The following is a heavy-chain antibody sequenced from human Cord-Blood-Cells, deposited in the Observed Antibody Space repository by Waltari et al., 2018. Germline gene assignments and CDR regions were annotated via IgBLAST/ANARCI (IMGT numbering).Heavy chain of an antibody. CDR2: IYYSGST. CDR3: ARPRGSYYAFDI. CDR1: GGSISSSSHY. J-gene: IGHJ3*02. D-gene: IGHD1-26*01. V-gene: IGHV4-39*01. Sequence: QLQLQESGPGLVKPSETLSLTCTVSGGSISSSSHYWGWIRQPPGKGLEWIGSIYYSGSTYYNPSLKSRVTISVDTSKNQFSLKLSSVTAADTAVYYCARPRGSYYAFDIWGQGTMVTVSS.